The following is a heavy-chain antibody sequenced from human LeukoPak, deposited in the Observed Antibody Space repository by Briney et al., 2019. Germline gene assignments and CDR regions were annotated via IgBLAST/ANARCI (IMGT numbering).Heavy chain of an antibody. V-gene: IGHV3-49*03. D-gene: IGHD4-17*01. CDR3: TRANYGDYGLNWFDP. Sequence: PGRSLRLSCTASGFTFGDYAMSWFRQAPGKGLEWVGFIRSKAYGGTTEYAASVKGRFTISRDDSKSIACLQMNSLKTEDTAVCYCTRANYGDYGLNWFDPWGQGTLVTVSS. J-gene: IGHJ5*02. CDR2: IRSKAYGGTT. CDR1: GFTFGDYA.